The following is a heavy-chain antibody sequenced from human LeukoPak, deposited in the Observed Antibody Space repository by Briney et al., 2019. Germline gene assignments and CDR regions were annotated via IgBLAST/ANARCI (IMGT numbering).Heavy chain of an antibody. J-gene: IGHJ4*02. CDR1: GFIFTNYF. V-gene: IGHV3-7*01. CDR3: ATDRGWRTSGYYLYYFEY. Sequence: GGSLRLSCAASGFIFTNYFMSWVRQAPGKGLEWVASIKHDGSERYYVDSVRGRFTISRDNTKNSLYLQMSSLRAEDTAVYYCATDRGWRTSGYYLYYFEYWGQGTLVTFSS. D-gene: IGHD3-3*01. CDR2: IKHDGSER.